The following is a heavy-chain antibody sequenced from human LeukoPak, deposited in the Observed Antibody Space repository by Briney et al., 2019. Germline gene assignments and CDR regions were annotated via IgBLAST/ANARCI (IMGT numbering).Heavy chain of an antibody. J-gene: IGHJ3*02. D-gene: IGHD2-2*01. Sequence: GXSLKISCKGSGSSFTSYWIGWVRQMPGKGLEWMGIIYPGDSDTRYSPSFQGQVTISADKSISTAYLQWSSLKASDTAMYYCARPCSSTSCYDAFDIWGQGTMVTVSS. V-gene: IGHV5-51*01. CDR2: IYPGDSDT. CDR3: ARPCSSTSCYDAFDI. CDR1: GSSFTSYW.